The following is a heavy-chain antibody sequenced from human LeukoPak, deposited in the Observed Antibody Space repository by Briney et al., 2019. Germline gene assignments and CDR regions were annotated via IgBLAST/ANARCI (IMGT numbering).Heavy chain of an antibody. CDR2: INHSGSN. D-gene: IGHD3-10*01. J-gene: IGHJ4*02. Sequence: SETLSLTCAVYGGSFSGYHWRWIRHPPGKGLEWIGEINHSGSNNYNPSLKSRATISVDTSKTQFSLKLSSVTAAETAVYYCARHGSGHDYWGQGTLVTASS. CDR3: ARHGSGHDY. V-gene: IGHV4-34*01. CDR1: GGSFSGYH.